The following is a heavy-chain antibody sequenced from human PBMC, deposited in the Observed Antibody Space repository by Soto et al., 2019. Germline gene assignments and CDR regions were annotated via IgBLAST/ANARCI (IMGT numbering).Heavy chain of an antibody. V-gene: IGHV5-51*01. CDR2: IYPGDSDT. CDR3: ARTLGYSGYGLHYYYYMDV. J-gene: IGHJ6*03. CDR1: GYSFTSYW. Sequence: PGESLKISCKGSGYSFTSYWIGWVRQMPGKGLEWMGIIYPGDSDTRYSPSFQGQVTISADKSISTAYLQWSSLKASDTAMYYCARTLGYSGYGLHYYYYMDVWGKGTTVTVSS. D-gene: IGHD5-12*01.